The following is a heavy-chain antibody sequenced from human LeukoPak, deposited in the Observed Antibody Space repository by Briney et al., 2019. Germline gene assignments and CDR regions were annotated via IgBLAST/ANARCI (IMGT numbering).Heavy chain of an antibody. Sequence: SETLSLTCTVSGGSISSNYWSWIRQPPGKGLEWIGYIYYSGSTKYNPSLKSRVTISVDTSKNQFSLKLSSVTAADTAVYFRARDRANSPYYFDYWGQGTLVTVSS. V-gene: IGHV4-59*12. CDR2: IYYSGST. J-gene: IGHJ4*02. D-gene: IGHD4/OR15-4a*01. CDR1: GGSISSNY. CDR3: ARDRANSPYYFDY.